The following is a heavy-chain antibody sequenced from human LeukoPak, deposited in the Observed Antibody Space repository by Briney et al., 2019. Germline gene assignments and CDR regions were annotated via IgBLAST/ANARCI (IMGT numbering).Heavy chain of an antibody. V-gene: IGHV4-34*01. D-gene: IGHD1-26*01. Sequence: SETLSLTCTVSGGSISGYYWSWIRQPPGKGLEWIGEINHSGSTNYNPSLKSRVTISVDTSKNQFSLKLSSVTAADTAVYYCAGPGAYPYYFDYWGQGTLVTVSS. J-gene: IGHJ4*02. CDR1: GGSISGYY. CDR3: AGPGAYPYYFDY. CDR2: INHSGST.